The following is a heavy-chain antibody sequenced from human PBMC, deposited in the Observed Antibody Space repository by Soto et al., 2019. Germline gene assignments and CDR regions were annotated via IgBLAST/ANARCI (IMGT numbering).Heavy chain of an antibody. CDR1: GGSISSGC. D-gene: IGHD4-4*01. CDR2: IYYSGST. V-gene: IGHV4-59*01. CDR3: ARGATVYQPNYYMDV. Sequence: PSETLSLTGTVAGGSISSGCWSWIRQPPGKGLEWIGYIYYSGSTNYNPSLKSRVTISVDTSKNQFSLKLSSVTAADTAVYYCARGATVYQPNYYMDVWGKGTTVTVSS. J-gene: IGHJ6*03.